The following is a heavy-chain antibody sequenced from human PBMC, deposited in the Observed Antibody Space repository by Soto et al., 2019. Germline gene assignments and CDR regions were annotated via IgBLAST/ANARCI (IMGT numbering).Heavy chain of an antibody. V-gene: IGHV4-34*01. CDR3: ASGWFDP. CDR2: INHSGST. J-gene: IGHJ5*02. CDR1: GGSFSGYY. Sequence: SETLSLTCAVYGGSFSGYYWSWIRQPPGKGLEWIGEINHSGSTNYNPSLKSRVTISVDTSKNQFSLKLSSVTAADTAVYYCASGWFDPWGQGTLVTVSS.